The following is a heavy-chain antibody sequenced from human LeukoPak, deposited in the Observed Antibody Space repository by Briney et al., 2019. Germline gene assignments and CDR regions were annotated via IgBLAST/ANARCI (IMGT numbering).Heavy chain of an antibody. CDR2: INWNGGST. J-gene: IGHJ4*02. Sequence: GGSLRLSCAASGFTFDDYGMSWVRQAPGKGLEWVSGINWNGGSTGYADSVKGRFTISRDNSKNTLYLQMNSLRAEDTAVYYCAKYLPNQLLKDWGQGTLVTVSS. CDR3: AKYLPNQLLKD. V-gene: IGHV3-20*04. CDR1: GFTFDDYG. D-gene: IGHD2-2*01.